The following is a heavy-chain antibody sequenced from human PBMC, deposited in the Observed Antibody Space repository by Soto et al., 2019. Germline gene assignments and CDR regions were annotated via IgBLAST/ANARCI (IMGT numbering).Heavy chain of an antibody. Sequence: GEDLKISCKGSGYIFTSYWIGWVRQMPGKGLEWMGIIYPGDSDTRYSPSFQGQVTISADKSISTAYLQWSSLKASDTVMYYCACLVYILSQKAVDIWGQGTMVTVSS. J-gene: IGHJ3*02. D-gene: IGHD3-9*01. CDR1: GYIFTSYW. CDR3: ACLVYILSQKAVDI. CDR2: IYPGDSDT. V-gene: IGHV5-51*01.